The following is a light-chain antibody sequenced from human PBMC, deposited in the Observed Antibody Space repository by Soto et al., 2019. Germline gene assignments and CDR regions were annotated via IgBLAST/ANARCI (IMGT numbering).Light chain of an antibody. Sequence: DIQMTQSPSSLSASVGDRVTITCQASQGIDTYLNWYQQKPGKPPKLLIYDASNLETGVPSRFSGSGSGTDFTFTISSLQPEDFATYYCQQYDDLPLTFGPGTKVDIK. CDR2: DAS. CDR3: QQYDDLPLT. J-gene: IGKJ3*01. CDR1: QGIDTY. V-gene: IGKV1-33*01.